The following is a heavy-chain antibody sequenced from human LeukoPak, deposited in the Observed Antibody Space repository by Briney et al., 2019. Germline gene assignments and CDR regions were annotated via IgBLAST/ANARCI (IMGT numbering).Heavy chain of an antibody. Sequence: GGSLRLSCAASGFTFSAFGMHWVRQAPGKGLEWVTFIPYDGSDKYYADSVKGRFTISRDNSKNTLYLQMNNMRTEDTAVYYCARVAVAGLFDYWGQGTLVTVSS. CDR3: ARVAVAGLFDY. J-gene: IGHJ4*02. CDR1: GFTFSAFG. D-gene: IGHD6-19*01. V-gene: IGHV3-30*19. CDR2: IPYDGSDK.